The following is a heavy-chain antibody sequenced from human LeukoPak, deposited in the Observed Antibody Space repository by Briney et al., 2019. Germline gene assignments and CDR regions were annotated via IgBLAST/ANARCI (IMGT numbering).Heavy chain of an antibody. V-gene: IGHV4-39*07. CDR2: VDLLGRT. CDR3: AREGGPYRPLDY. Sequence: SETLSLTCTVAGDSISSSSYYWAWIRQPPGKGLEWIGEVDLLGRTNYNPSLKSRVAISVDKSENHISLWLTSVTAADTAVYYCAREGGPYRPLDYSGQGTLVTVSS. J-gene: IGHJ4*02. CDR1: GDSISSSSYY.